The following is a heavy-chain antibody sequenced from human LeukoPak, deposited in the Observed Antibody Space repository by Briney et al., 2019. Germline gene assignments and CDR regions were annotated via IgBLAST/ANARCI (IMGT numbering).Heavy chain of an antibody. CDR3: ARGSGSYYQPIQNFDY. D-gene: IGHD3-10*01. CDR1: GFSLSAYN. J-gene: IGHJ4*02. Sequence: PGGSLRLSCEGSGFSLSAYNMNWVRQAPGKGLESVSYISSSSATIFYADSVKGRFTISRDNAKNSLYLQMNSLRAEDTAVYYCARGSGSYYQPIQNFDYWGQGTLVTVSS. V-gene: IGHV3-48*01. CDR2: ISSSSATI.